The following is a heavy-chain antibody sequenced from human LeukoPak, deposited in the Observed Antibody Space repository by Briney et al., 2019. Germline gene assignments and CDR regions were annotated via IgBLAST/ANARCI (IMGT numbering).Heavy chain of an antibody. CDR2: ISGSGGST. V-gene: IGHV3-23*01. Sequence: GGSLRLSCAASGFTFSNYAMSWVRQAPGKGLEWVSLISGSGGSTYYADSVKGRFTISRDNSKNTLYLQMNSLRAEDTAVYYCAREEEGWFDPWGQGTLVTVSS. J-gene: IGHJ5*02. CDR1: GFTFSNYA. CDR3: AREEEGWFDP.